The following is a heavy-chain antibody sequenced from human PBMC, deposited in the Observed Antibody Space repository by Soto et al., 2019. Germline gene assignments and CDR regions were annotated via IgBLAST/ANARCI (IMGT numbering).Heavy chain of an antibody. CDR3: ARRQITLMASGFDP. CDR2: VYWDDDK. V-gene: IGHV2-5*02. Sequence: QITLKESGPTLVKPAQTLTLTCTFSGFSLSTSGVAVGWLRQPPGKAPEWLALVYWDDDKRSSPSLKSRLNITKDTSKNQLVLTMTNIEPVDTAAYYCARRQITLMASGFDPWGQGIPVPVCS. J-gene: IGHJ5*02. D-gene: IGHD3-22*01. CDR1: GFSLSTSGVA.